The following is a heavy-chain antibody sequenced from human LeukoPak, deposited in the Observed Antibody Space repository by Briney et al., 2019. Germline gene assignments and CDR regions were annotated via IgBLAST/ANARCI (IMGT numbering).Heavy chain of an antibody. Sequence: PGRSLRLSCAASGFTFSSYPMHWVRQAPGKGLEWVAVISYDGGNKYYADSVKGRFTISRDNSKNTLYLQMNSLRAEDAALYYCARDAHTGSGTYWGGVDYYYGLDVWGQGTTVTVSS. D-gene: IGHD3-10*01. CDR1: GFTFSSYP. J-gene: IGHJ6*02. CDR3: ARDAHTGSGTYWGGVDYYYGLDV. CDR2: ISYDGGNK. V-gene: IGHV3-30*14.